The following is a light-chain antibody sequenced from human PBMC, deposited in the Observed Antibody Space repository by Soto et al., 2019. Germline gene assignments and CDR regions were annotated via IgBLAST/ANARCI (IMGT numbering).Light chain of an antibody. Sequence: EILLTQSPGTLSLSPGERGTLSCRASHSISNYLAWYQQKPGKAPRLLIYDASTRATGIPARLSGGGSGTDFTITIRSLEPEDSAVYYCQQRSDWITVGQGTRLEI. V-gene: IGKV3-11*01. CDR1: HSISNY. J-gene: IGKJ5*01. CDR3: QQRSDWIT. CDR2: DAS.